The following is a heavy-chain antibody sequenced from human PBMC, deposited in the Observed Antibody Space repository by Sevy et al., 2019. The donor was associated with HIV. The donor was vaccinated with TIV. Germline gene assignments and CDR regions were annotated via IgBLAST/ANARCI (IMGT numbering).Heavy chain of an antibody. CDR3: AKGSDYYDSSGYFRSGYFDY. J-gene: IGHJ4*02. CDR2: ISYDGSNK. V-gene: IGHV3-30*18. D-gene: IGHD3-22*01. CDR1: GFTFSSYG. Sequence: GGSLRLSCAASGFTFSSYGMHWVRQALGKGLEWVAVISYDGSNKYYADSVKGRFTISRDNSKNTLYLQMNSLRAEDTAVYYCAKGSDYYDSSGYFRSGYFDYWGQGTLVTVSS.